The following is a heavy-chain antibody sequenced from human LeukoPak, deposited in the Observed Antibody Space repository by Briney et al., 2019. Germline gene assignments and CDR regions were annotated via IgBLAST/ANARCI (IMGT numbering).Heavy chain of an antibody. CDR2: ISNSGGST. J-gene: IGHJ6*02. V-gene: IGHV3-64*01. CDR1: GFTFSSYA. D-gene: IGHD6-13*01. Sequence: PGRSLRLSCAASGFTFSSYAMHWVRQAPGKGLEYVSAISNSGGSTYYANSVKGRFTISRDNSKNTLYLQMGSLRGEDMAVYYCARGLITGAAGTYYYYGMDVWGQGTTVTVSS. CDR3: ARGLITGAAGTYYYYGMDV.